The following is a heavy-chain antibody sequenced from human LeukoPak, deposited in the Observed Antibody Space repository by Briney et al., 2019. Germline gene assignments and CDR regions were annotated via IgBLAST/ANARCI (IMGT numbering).Heavy chain of an antibody. CDR1: GGSISSGGYY. CDR3: ARDRGYQLIPLYYFDY. D-gene: IGHD3-10*01. J-gene: IGHJ4*02. Sequence: SQTLSLTCTVSGGSISSGGYYWSWIRQPPGKGLEWIGYIYHSGSTYYNPSLKSRVTISVDRSKNQFSLKLSSVTAADAAVYYCARDRGYQLIPLYYFDYWGQGTLVTVSS. V-gene: IGHV4-30-2*01. CDR2: IYHSGST.